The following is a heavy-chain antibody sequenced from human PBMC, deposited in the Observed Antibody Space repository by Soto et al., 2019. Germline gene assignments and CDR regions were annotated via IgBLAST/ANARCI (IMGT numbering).Heavy chain of an antibody. J-gene: IGHJ6*02. D-gene: IGHD2-8*01. CDR3: AKNGQPRYDYYGMDV. Sequence: GPEVKKPGASVKVSCKASGYTFSRYGISWVRQAPGQGLEWMGWVSGYNGDTKYAQKVQGRVTMTIDTSTYTAYMELRSLTSDDTAKYYCAKNGQPRYDYYGMDVWGQGTTVTVSS. CDR1: GYTFSRYG. CDR2: VSGYNGDT. V-gene: IGHV1-18*01.